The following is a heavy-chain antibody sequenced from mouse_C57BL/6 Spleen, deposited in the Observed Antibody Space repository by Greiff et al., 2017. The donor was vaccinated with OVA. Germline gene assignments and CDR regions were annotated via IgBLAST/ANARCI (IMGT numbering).Heavy chain of an antibody. V-gene: IGHV5-17*01. D-gene: IGHD3-1*01. Sequence: EVMLVESGGGLVKPGGSLKLTCAASGFTFSDYGMHWVRQAPEKGLEWVAYISSGSSSIYYADTVKGRFTISRDNAKNTLFLQMTSLRSEDTSMYYGARRAPLDYWGQGTTLTVSS. CDR2: ISSGSSSI. CDR3: ARRAPLDY. CDR1: GFTFSDYG. J-gene: IGHJ2*01.